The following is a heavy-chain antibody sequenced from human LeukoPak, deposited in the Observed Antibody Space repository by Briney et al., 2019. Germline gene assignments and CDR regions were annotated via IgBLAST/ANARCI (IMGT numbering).Heavy chain of an antibody. CDR1: GGSISGSSYY. D-gene: IGHD3-10*01. V-gene: IGHV4-39*01. J-gene: IGHJ5*02. Sequence: SETLSLTCTVSGGSISGSSYYWGWIRQPPGKGLEWIGSIYYSGSTYYNPSLKSRVTISVDTSKNQFSLKLSSVTAADTAVYYCARVTMVRGVSYNWFDPWGQGTLVAVSS. CDR3: ARVTMVRGVSYNWFDP. CDR2: IYYSGST.